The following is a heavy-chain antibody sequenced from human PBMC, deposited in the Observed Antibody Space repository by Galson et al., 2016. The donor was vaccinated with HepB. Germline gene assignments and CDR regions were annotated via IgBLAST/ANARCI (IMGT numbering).Heavy chain of an antibody. CDR3: ARVRYNSRKGIDY. V-gene: IGHV1-2*06. D-gene: IGHD1-20*01. CDR1: GYTFTGYY. J-gene: IGHJ4*02. Sequence: SVKVSCKASGYTFTGYYMHWARQAPGQGLEWMGRINPNSGGTNYAQKFQGRVTMTRDTSISTAYMELSRLRSDDTAVYYCARVRYNSRKGIDYWGQGTLVTVSS. CDR2: INPNSGGT.